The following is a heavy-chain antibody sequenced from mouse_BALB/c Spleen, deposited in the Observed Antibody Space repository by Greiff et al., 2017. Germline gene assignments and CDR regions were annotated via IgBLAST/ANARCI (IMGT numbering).Heavy chain of an antibody. D-gene: IGHD2-1*01. CDR3: ARSDGNYAAWFAY. CDR2: INPGSGGT. J-gene: IGHJ3*01. CDR1: GYAFTNYL. Sequence: VQLQQSGAELVRPGTSVKVSCKASGYAFTNYLIEWVKQRPGQGLEWIGVINPGSGGTNYNEKFKGKATLTTDKSSSTAYMQLSSLTSDDSAVYFCARSDGNYAAWFAYWGQGTLVTVSA. V-gene: IGHV1-54*01.